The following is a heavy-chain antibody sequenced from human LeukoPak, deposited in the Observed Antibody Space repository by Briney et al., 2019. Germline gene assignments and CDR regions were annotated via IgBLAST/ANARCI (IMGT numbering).Heavy chain of an antibody. V-gene: IGHV3-30-3*01. CDR2: ISYDGSNK. CDR1: GFTFSSYA. Sequence: GGSLRLSCAASGFTFSSYAMHWVRQAPGKGLEWVAVISYDGSNKYYADSVKGRFTISRDNSKNTLYLQMNSLRAEDTAVYYCARDWYCSSTSCYGLLNFDYWGQGTLVTVSS. CDR3: ARDWYCSSTSCYGLLNFDY. D-gene: IGHD2-2*01. J-gene: IGHJ4*02.